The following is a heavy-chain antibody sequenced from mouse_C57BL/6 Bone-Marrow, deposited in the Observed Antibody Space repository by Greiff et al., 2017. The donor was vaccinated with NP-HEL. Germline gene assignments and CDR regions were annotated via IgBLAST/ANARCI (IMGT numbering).Heavy chain of an antibody. Sequence: VQLQESGAELVRPGASVTLSCKASGYTFTDYEMHWVKQTPVHGLEWIGAIDPETGGTAYNQKFKGKAILTADKSSSTAYMELRSLTSEDSAVYYCFNWDRAYWGQGTLVTVSA. D-gene: IGHD4-1*02. CDR3: FNWDRAY. V-gene: IGHV1-15*01. CDR1: GYTFTDYE. CDR2: IDPETGGT. J-gene: IGHJ3*01.